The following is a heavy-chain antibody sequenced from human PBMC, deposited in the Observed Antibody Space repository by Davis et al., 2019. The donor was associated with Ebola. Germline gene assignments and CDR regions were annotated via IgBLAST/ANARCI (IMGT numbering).Heavy chain of an antibody. D-gene: IGHD3-3*01. Sequence: GESLKISCAASGFTFSSYWMSWVRQAPGKGLEWVANIKQDGSEKYYVDSVKGRFTISSDNAKNSLYLQMNSLRAEDTAVYYCARGPLRFLEWLLGYYFDYWGQGTLVTVSS. J-gene: IGHJ4*02. V-gene: IGHV3-7*03. CDR2: IKQDGSEK. CDR3: ARGPLRFLEWLLGYYFDY. CDR1: GFTFSSYW.